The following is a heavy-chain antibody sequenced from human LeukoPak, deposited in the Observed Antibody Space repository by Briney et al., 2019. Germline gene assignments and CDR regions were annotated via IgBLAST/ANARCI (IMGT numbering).Heavy chain of an antibody. CDR3: AKAPPGYSSYALPAN. CDR2: ISGPGGGT. V-gene: IGHV3-23*01. D-gene: IGHD5-12*01. CDR1: GFTFSTYV. Sequence: PGGSLRLSCAASGFTFSTYVMNWVRQAPGKGLEWVSAISGPGGGTYYADSVKGRFTISRDNSKNTLYLQMNSLRVEDTATYYCAKAPPGYSSYALPANWGQGTLVTVSS. J-gene: IGHJ4*02.